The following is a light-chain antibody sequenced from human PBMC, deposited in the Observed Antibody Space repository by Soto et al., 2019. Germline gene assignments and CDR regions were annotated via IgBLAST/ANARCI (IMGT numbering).Light chain of an antibody. CDR3: QQYNNWPPLT. Sequence: EIVMTQSPATLSVSPGERATLSCRASQSVSSNLAWYQQKPGQAPRLLIYGASNRATGIPARFSGSGSGTQFTLTISSLHSEDFAVYYCQQYNNWPPLTFGGGTTVEIK. CDR1: QSVSSN. J-gene: IGKJ4*01. V-gene: IGKV3-15*01. CDR2: GAS.